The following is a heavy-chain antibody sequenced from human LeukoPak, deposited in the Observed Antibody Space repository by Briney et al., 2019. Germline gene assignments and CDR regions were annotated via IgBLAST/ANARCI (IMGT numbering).Heavy chain of an antibody. V-gene: IGHV3-7*01. CDR2: IKPDGSEK. J-gene: IGHJ4*02. CDR3: ARDYYYGSGSYLK. D-gene: IGHD3-10*01. Sequence: PGGSLRLSCAASEFTFSSYWMNWVRQAPGKGLEWVANIKPDGSEKYYVDSVKGRFTISRDNAKNSLYLQMNSLRAEDTAVYYCARDYYYGSGSYLKWGQGTLVTVSS. CDR1: EFTFSSYW.